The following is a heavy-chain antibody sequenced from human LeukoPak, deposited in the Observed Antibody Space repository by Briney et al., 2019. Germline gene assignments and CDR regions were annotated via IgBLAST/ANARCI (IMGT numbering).Heavy chain of an antibody. D-gene: IGHD5-18*01. Sequence: PGESLKISCKGSGYSFTSYWIGWVRQMPGKGLEWMGIIYPGDSDTRYSPSFQGQVTISADKSISTAYLQWSSLKASDTAMYYCARGGGLMDTAMVSDAFDIWGQGTMVTVSS. V-gene: IGHV5-51*01. CDR3: ARGGGLMDTAMVSDAFDI. J-gene: IGHJ3*02. CDR1: GYSFTSYW. CDR2: IYPGDSDT.